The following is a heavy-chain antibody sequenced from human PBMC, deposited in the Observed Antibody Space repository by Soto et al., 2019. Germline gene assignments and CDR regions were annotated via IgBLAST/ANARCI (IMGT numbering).Heavy chain of an antibody. D-gene: IGHD6-19*01. Sequence: GGSLRLSCAASGFTFDDYAMHWVRQAPGKGLEWVSGISWSSGSIGYADSVKGRFTISRDNAKNSLYLQMNSLRAEDTALYYCAKDRFTRAGYYYYMDVWGKGTKVTVSS. CDR1: GFTFDDYA. J-gene: IGHJ6*03. CDR2: ISWSSGSI. V-gene: IGHV3-9*01. CDR3: AKDRFTRAGYYYYMDV.